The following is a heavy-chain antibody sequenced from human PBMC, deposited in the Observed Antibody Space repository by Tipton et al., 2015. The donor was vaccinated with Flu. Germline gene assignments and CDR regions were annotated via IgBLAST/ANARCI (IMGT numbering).Heavy chain of an antibody. J-gene: IGHJ3*02. CDR2: LYSDGRT. D-gene: IGHD2-2*01. CDR3: ARDKDCGSATCFNAFDI. CDR1: GLIVSSNY. V-gene: IGHV3-66*02. Sequence: GSLRLSCAASGLIVSSNYMSWVRQAPGMGLEWVSVLYSDGRTYYADSIKGRFSISRDNSKNTLFLQMNSLRAEDTAVYYCARDKDCGSATCFNAFDIWGLGTLVTVSS.